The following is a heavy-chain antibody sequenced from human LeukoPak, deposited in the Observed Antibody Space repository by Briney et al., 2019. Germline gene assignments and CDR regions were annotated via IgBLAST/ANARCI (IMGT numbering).Heavy chain of an antibody. CDR3: ARDSSGFDY. V-gene: IGHV3-30-3*01. CDR1: GFTFSSYA. D-gene: IGHD7-27*01. CDR2: ISYDGSNK. Sequence: PGRSLRLSCAASGFTFSSYAMHWVRQAPGKGLEWVAVISYDGSNKYYADSVKGRFTISRDNSKNTLYLQMNSLRAEDTAVYYCARDSSGFDYWSQGTLVTVSS. J-gene: IGHJ4*02.